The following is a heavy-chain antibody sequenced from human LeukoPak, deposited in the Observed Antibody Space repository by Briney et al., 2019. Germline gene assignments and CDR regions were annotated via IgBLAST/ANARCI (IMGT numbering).Heavy chain of an antibody. Sequence: SETLSLTCTVSGGSISNYYWSWIRQPPGKGLEWIGYTYYSGSTNYNPSLKSRVTISVDTSKNQFSLKVSSVTAADTAVYYCARDGRGYSYGYSYFDSWGQGALVTVSS. CDR1: GGSISNYY. V-gene: IGHV4-59*01. CDR3: ARDGRGYSYGYSYFDS. CDR2: TYYSGST. D-gene: IGHD5-18*01. J-gene: IGHJ4*02.